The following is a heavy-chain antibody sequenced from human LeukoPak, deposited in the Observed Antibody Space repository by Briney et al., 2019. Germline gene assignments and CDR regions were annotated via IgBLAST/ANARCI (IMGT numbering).Heavy chain of an antibody. J-gene: IGHJ5*02. V-gene: IGHV3-7*01. CDR1: EFTYW. CDR2: INQAESEK. D-gene: IGHD6-19*01. CDR3: VRDSGWHTFRA. Sequence: PGGSLRLSCAASEFTYWMSWVRQAPGKGLEWVASINQAESEKYYVDSVKGRFTISRDNAKNSLHLQMNSLRAEDTAVYYCVRDSGWHTFRAWGQGTLVTVSP.